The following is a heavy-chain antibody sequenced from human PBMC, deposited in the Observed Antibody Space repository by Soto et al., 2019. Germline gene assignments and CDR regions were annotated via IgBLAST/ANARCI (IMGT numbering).Heavy chain of an antibody. CDR3: LRGNSGYGNFDY. CDR2: INTSGGGI. J-gene: IGHJ4*02. Sequence: PGGSLRLSCVGSGFALVTYGMNWVRQAPGRGLEWVSSINTSGGGIHYRDSVKGRFTMSRDNAKNTLYLQLNSLRAEDTAVYYCLRGNSGYGNFDYWGQGTRVTVSS. V-gene: IGHV3-21*01. CDR1: GFALVTYG. D-gene: IGHD5-12*01.